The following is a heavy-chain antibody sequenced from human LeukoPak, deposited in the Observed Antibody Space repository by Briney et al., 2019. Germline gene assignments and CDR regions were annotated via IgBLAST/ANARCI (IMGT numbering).Heavy chain of an antibody. Sequence: GGSLRLSCAASGFTFDDYGMSWVRQAPGKGLEWVSGINWYGGSTGYADAVKGRFTISRDNAKSSLYLQMNSLRAEDTALYYCARGGDHYYYYMDVWGKGTTVTVSS. CDR3: ARGGDHYYYYMDV. CDR1: GFTFDDYG. J-gene: IGHJ6*03. CDR2: INWYGGST. V-gene: IGHV3-20*04.